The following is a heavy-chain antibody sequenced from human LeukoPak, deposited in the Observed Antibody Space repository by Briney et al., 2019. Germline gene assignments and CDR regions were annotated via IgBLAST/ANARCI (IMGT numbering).Heavy chain of an antibody. CDR2: ISPYSDNT. V-gene: IGHV1-18*01. CDR3: ARGGPFSIAAARVYYFDY. J-gene: IGHJ4*02. D-gene: IGHD6-13*01. CDR1: DYTFTSYG. Sequence: ASVKVSCKASDYTFTSYGISWVRQAPGQGLDWMGWISPYSDNTNYAQNLQGRVTMTTDTSTSTAYMELRSLTSDDTAMYYCARGGPFSIAAARVYYFDYWGQGTLVTVSS.